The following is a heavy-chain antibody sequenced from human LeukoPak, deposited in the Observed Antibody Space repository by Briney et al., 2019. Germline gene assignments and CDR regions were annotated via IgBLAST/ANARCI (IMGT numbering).Heavy chain of an antibody. D-gene: IGHD5-18*01. J-gene: IGHJ5*02. V-gene: IGHV4-34*01. CDR3: ARGTGYANWFDP. CDR1: GGSFSGYY. CDR2: INHSGST. Sequence: SETLSLTCAVYGGSFSGYYWSWIRQPPGKGLEWIGEINHSGSTNYNPSLKSRVTISVDTSENQFSLKLSSVTAADTAVYYCARGTGYANWFDPWGQGTLVTVSS.